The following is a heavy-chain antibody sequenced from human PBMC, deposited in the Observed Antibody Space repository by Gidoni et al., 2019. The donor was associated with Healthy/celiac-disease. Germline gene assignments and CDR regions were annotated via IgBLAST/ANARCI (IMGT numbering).Heavy chain of an antibody. V-gene: IGHV3-33*01. CDR1: GFTFSSYG. D-gene: IGHD6-6*01. CDR3: ARAGIAARLSYYFDY. Sequence: QVQLVESGGGVVQPGRSLRLSCAASGFTFSSYGMHWVRQAPGKGLEWVAVIWYDGSNKYYADSVKGRFTISRDNSKNTLYLQMNSLRAEDTAVYYCARAGIAARLSYYFDYWGQGTLVTVSS. CDR2: IWYDGSNK. J-gene: IGHJ4*02.